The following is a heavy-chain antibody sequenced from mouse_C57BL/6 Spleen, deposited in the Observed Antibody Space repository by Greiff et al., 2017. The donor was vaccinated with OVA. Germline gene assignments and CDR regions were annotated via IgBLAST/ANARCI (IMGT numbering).Heavy chain of an antibody. Sequence: VQLQQSGPELVKPGASVKIPCKASGYTFTDYNMDWVKQSHGKSLEWIGDINPNNGGTIYNQKFKGKATLTVDKSSSTAYMELRSLTSEDTAVYYCARKDYGISYAMDYWGQGTSVTVSS. CDR2: INPNNGGT. CDR3: ARKDYGISYAMDY. CDR1: GYTFTDYN. D-gene: IGHD1-1*01. V-gene: IGHV1-18*01. J-gene: IGHJ4*01.